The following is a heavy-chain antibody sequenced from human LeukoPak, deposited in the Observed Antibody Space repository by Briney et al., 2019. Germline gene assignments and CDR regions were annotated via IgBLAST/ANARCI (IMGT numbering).Heavy chain of an antibody. CDR3: ASRKLGNDY. Sequence: SETLSLTCTVSGGSVTDYWSWIRQSPGKGLEWIGYIYYTGTSYNPSLKSRVTISADTSKSQFSLKLISVTAADTAVYYCASRKLGNDYWGQGTLVTVSS. CDR1: GGSVTDY. V-gene: IGHV4-59*02. D-gene: IGHD7-27*01. J-gene: IGHJ4*02. CDR2: IYYTGT.